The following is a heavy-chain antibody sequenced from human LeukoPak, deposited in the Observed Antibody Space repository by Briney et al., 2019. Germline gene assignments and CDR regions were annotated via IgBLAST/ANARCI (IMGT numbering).Heavy chain of an antibody. V-gene: IGHV1-69*04. D-gene: IGHD2-21*01. CDR1: GGTFSSYA. J-gene: IGHJ3*02. Sequence: SVKVSCTASGGTFSSYAISWVRQAPGQGLEWVGRIIPILGIANYAQKFQGRVTITADKSTSTAYMELSSLRSEDTAVYYCARYLENIVVLIAIQSYAFDIWGQGTMVTVSS. CDR2: IIPILGIA. CDR3: ARYLENIVVLIAIQSYAFDI.